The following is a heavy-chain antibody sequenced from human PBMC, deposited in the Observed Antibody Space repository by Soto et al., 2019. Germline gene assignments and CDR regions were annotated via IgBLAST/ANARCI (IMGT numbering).Heavy chain of an antibody. D-gene: IGHD3-9*01. CDR3: ARAYSGDDILTSYYYYYMDV. J-gene: IGHJ6*03. V-gene: IGHV1-8*01. CDR2: MNPNSGNT. CDR1: GDTFTSYD. Sequence: EASVKVSCKASGDTFTSYDINWVRQATGQGLEWMGWMNPNSGNTGYAQKFQGRVTMTRNTSISTAYMELSSLRSEDTAVYYCARAYSGDDILTSYYYYYMDVWGKGTTVTVSS.